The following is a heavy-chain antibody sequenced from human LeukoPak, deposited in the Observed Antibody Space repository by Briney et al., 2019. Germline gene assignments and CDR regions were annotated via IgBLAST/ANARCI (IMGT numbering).Heavy chain of an antibody. D-gene: IGHD3-3*01. V-gene: IGHV4-34*01. CDR1: GGSFSGYH. Sequence: PSETLSLTCAVYGGSFSGYHWSWIRQPPGKGLEWIGEINHSGSTNYNPSLKSRVTISVDTSKNQFSLKLSSVTAADTAAYYCAKSLKTIFGVAITSRGFHWFDPWGQGTLVTVSS. CDR2: INHSGST. CDR3: AKSLKTIFGVAITSRGFHWFDP. J-gene: IGHJ5*02.